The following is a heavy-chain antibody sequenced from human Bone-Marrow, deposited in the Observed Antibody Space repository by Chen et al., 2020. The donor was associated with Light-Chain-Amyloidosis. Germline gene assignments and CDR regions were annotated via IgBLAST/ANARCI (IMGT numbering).Heavy chain of an antibody. Sequence: QVQLQQWGAGLLKPSDTLSLTCAGYGGPFSGYYWSWIRQPPGKGLEWIGEINHSGSTNYNPSLKSRVTISVDTSKNQFSLKLSSVTAADTAVYYCARGGSTTGTYYYYMDVWGKGTTVTVSS. CDR1: GGPFSGYY. D-gene: IGHD1-1*01. V-gene: IGHV4-34*01. CDR3: ARGGSTTGTYYYYMDV. CDR2: INHSGST. J-gene: IGHJ6*03.